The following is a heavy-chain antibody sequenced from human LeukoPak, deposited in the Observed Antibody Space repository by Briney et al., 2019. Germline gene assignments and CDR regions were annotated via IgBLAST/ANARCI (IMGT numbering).Heavy chain of an antibody. V-gene: IGHV5-51*01. CDR1: GYSFTNCW. CDR2: IHPGDSST. D-gene: IGHD5-18*01. CDR3: ARGGTYRYGSSDY. Sequence: GASLKISCTASGYSFTNCWIGWGRQMPGGGLEWMGIIHPGDSSTKYSPAFQEQGTMSVGDSTTAYLQWSSLRASDAAIYYCARGGTYRYGSSDYLGQGALVTLSS. J-gene: IGHJ4*02.